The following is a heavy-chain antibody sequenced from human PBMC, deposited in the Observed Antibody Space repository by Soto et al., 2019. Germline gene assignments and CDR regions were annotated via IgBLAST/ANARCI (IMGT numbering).Heavy chain of an antibody. J-gene: IGHJ6*04. D-gene: IGHD2-2*01. CDR1: GITFSNAW. CDR3: TTDSADIVVVPATFGMDV. Sequence: GGSLRLSCAASGITFSNAWMTWVRQAPGKGLEWVGRIKSITDGGTTDYAAPVKGRFTISRDDSKDTLYLQMNNLRTEGTAVYHCTTDSADIVVVPATFGMDVWGKGTTVTVSS. CDR2: IKSITDGGTT. V-gene: IGHV3-15*01.